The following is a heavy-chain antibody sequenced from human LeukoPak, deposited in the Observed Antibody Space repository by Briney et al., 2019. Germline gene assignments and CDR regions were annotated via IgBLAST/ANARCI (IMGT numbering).Heavy chain of an antibody. CDR2: IIPIFGTA. J-gene: IGHJ4*02. CDR3: ARESRWLQSDY. CDR1: VCTFSSYA. Sequence: SVKVSCKASVCTFSSYAISWVRQAPGQGLEWMGRIIPIFGTANYAQKFQGRVTITTDESTSTAYMELSSLRSEDTAVYYCARESRWLQSDYWGQGTLVTVSS. V-gene: IGHV1-69*05. D-gene: IGHD5-24*01.